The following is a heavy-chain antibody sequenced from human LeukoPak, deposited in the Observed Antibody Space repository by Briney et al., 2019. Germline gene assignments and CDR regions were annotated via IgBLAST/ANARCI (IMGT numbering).Heavy chain of an antibody. Sequence: GASVKVSCKASGYTFTSYYMHWVRQAPGQGLEWMGIINPSGGSTSYAQKFQGRVTMTRDTSTSTVYMELSSLRSEDTAVYYCARGAAAGTPRLQDYFDYWGQGTLVTVSS. J-gene: IGHJ4*02. CDR2: INPSGGST. D-gene: IGHD6-13*01. CDR1: GYTFTSYY. CDR3: ARGAAAGTPRLQDYFDY. V-gene: IGHV1-46*01.